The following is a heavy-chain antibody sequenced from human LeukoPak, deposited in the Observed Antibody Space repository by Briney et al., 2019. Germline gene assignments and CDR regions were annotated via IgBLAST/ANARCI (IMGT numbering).Heavy chain of an antibody. D-gene: IGHD6-19*01. CDR1: GYTFTSYY. V-gene: IGHV1-46*01. Sequence: GASVKVSCKASGYTFTSYYMHWVRQAPGQGLEWMGIINPSGGSTSYAQKFQGRVTMTRDTSTSTVYMELSSLRSEDTAVYYCARGGIWYSSGWYSGSATGFDYWGQGTLVTVSS. CDR2: INPSGGST. CDR3: ARGGIWYSSGWYSGSATGFDY. J-gene: IGHJ4*02.